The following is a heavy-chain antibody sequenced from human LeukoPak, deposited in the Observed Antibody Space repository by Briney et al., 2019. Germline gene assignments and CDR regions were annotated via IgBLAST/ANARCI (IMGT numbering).Heavy chain of an antibody. J-gene: IGHJ5*02. CDR3: ARSQHRFTVTTP. CDR1: GYTFTSYY. D-gene: IGHD4-17*01. CDR2: INPSGGST. Sequence: ASVKVSCKASGYTFTSYYMHWVRQAPGQGLEWMGIINPSGGSTSYAQKFQGRVTMTRDTYTSTVYMELSSLRSEDTAVYYCARSQHRFTVTTPWGQGTLVTVSS. V-gene: IGHV1-46*01.